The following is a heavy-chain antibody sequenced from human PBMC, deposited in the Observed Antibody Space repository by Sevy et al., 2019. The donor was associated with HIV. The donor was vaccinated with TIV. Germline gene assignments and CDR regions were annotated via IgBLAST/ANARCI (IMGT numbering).Heavy chain of an antibody. D-gene: IGHD2-2*01. Sequence: GGSLRLSCAASGFTFSSYSMNWVRQAPGKGLEWVSSISSSSSYIYYADSVKGRFTISRDNAKNSLYLQMNSLRAEDTAVYYCAREPAGFYFDYWGQGTLVTVSS. CDR2: ISSSSSYI. CDR1: GFTFSSYS. V-gene: IGHV3-21*01. J-gene: IGHJ4*02. CDR3: AREPAGFYFDY.